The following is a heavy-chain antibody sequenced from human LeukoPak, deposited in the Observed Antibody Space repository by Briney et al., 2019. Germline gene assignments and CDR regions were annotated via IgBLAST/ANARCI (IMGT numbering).Heavy chain of an antibody. J-gene: IGHJ5*02. CDR3: ARHRYRSGSDWIDP. V-gene: IGHV4-34*01. CDR1: GGSFSGYY. D-gene: IGHD1-26*01. CDR2: INHSGST. Sequence: SETLSLTCAVYGGSFSGYYWSWIRQPPGKGLEWIGEINHSGSTNYNPSLKSRVTISVDTSKNQFSLKLSSVTAADTAVYYCARHRYRSGSDWIDPWGQGTLVTVSS.